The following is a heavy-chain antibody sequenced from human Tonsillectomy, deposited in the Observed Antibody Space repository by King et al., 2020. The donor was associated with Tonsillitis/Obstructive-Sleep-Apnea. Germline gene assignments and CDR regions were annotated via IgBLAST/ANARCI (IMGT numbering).Heavy chain of an antibody. Sequence: QLVQSGGGLIQPGGSLRLSCAASGFTVSSNYMSWVRQAPGKGLEWVSVIYSGGSTYYADSVKGRFTISRDNSKNTLYLQMNSLRAEDTAVYYFARDHAYSGYDLGAFDIWGQGTMVTVSS. CDR3: ARDHAYSGYDLGAFDI. D-gene: IGHD5-12*01. V-gene: IGHV3-53*01. CDR1: GFTVSSNY. J-gene: IGHJ3*02. CDR2: IYSGGST.